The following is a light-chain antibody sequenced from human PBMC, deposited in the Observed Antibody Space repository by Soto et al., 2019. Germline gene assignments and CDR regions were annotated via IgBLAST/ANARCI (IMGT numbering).Light chain of an antibody. CDR1: QSVSSSF. CDR2: GAS. CDR3: QQYGRSPPWT. Sequence: ELVLTQSPGTLSLSPGEGVTLSCRASQSVSSSFLAWYQQKPGQAPRLLIYGASSRATGIPDRFTGSGSGTDFTLTISRLEPEDFAVYYCQQYGRSPPWTFGQGTKVDIK. V-gene: IGKV3-20*01. J-gene: IGKJ1*01.